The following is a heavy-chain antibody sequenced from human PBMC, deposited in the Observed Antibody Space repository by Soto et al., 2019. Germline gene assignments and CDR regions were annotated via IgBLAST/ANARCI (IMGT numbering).Heavy chain of an antibody. Sequence: PGGSLRLSCAASGFTFSSYEMNWVRQAPGKGLEWVSYISSSGSTIYYADSVKGRFTISRDNAKNSLYLQMNSLRAEDTAVYYCARAQSPVYCSSTSCPNRFDPWGQGTLVTVSS. D-gene: IGHD2-2*01. J-gene: IGHJ5*02. CDR1: GFTFSSYE. V-gene: IGHV3-48*03. CDR2: ISSSGSTI. CDR3: ARAQSPVYCSSTSCPNRFDP.